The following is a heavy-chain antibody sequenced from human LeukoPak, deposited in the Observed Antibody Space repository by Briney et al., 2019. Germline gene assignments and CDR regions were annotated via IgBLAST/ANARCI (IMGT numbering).Heavy chain of an antibody. V-gene: IGHV3-23*01. CDR2: ISGSGDST. Sequence: GGSLRLSCAASGFTFSSYAMSWVRQAPGKGLEWVSGISGSGDSTYYADSVKGRFTISRDKSKNTLYLQMNSLRAEDTAVYYCARHGSSSWYLIDYWGQGTLVTVSS. CDR3: ARHGSSSWYLIDY. CDR1: GFTFSSYA. J-gene: IGHJ4*02. D-gene: IGHD6-13*01.